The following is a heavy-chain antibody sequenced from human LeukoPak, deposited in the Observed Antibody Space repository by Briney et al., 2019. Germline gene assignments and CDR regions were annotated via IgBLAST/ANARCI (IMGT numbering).Heavy chain of an antibody. J-gene: IGHJ6*02. CDR2: IGGTGTVT. V-gene: IGHV3-23*01. CDR3: ARDPERGFDV. Sequence: GGSLRLSCAASGFTFSSFAMSWVRQAPGKGLEWVSSIGGTGTVTYYGDSVKGRFTVSRDNSKNILYLQMNSLRAEDTAVYYCARDPERGFDVWGQGTTVTVSS. CDR1: GFTFSSFA.